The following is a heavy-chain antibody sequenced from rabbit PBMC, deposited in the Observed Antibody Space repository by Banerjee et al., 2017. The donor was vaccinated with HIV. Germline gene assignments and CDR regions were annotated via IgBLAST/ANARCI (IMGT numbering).Heavy chain of an antibody. J-gene: IGHJ4*01. V-gene: IGHV1S45*01. CDR1: GFSFSNKAV. CDR3: ARNNVGAPGYGHAIAL. CDR2: INAVTGKA. Sequence: QEQVVESGGGLVKPEGSLKLSCTASGFSFSNKAVMCWVRQAPGKGPEWIACINAVTGKAVYASWAKGRFAFSKTSSTTVTLQMTSLTAADTATYFCARNNVGAPGYGHAIALWGPGTLVTVS. D-gene: IGHD6-1*01.